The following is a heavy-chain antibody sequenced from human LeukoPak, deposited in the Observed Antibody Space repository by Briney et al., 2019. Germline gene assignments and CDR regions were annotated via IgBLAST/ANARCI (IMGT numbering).Heavy chain of an antibody. D-gene: IGHD6-19*01. CDR2: ISYDVSNK. Sequence: SLRVSSAAPVFTFTSDIMHSVRQAPAKGLEQVALISYDVSNKYYADSVKGRFTVSRDNSKNTLYLQINSLRGEDTAVYYCAKGKYSSGGLTDYWGQGTLVTVSS. CDR1: VFTFTSDI. J-gene: IGHJ4*02. V-gene: IGHV3-30*18. CDR3: AKGKYSSGGLTDY.